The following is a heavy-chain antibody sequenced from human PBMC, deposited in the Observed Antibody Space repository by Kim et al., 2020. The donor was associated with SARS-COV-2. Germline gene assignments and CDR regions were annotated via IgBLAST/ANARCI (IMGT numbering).Heavy chain of an antibody. CDR2: ISWNSGSI. J-gene: IGHJ5*02. CDR3: AKDPSGSYRGWFDP. V-gene: IGHV3-9*01. CDR1: GFTFGDYA. D-gene: IGHD1-26*01. Sequence: GGSLRLSCAASGFTFGDYAMHWVRQAPGKGLEWVSGISWNSGSIGYADSVKGRFTISRDNAKNSLYLQMNSLRAEDTALYYCAKDPSGSYRGWFDPWGQGPLVTVSS.